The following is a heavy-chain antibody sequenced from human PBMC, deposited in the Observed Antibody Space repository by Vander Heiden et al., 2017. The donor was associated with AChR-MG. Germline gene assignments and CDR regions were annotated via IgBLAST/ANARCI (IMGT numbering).Heavy chain of an antibody. CDR3: ARGRGSWVYCDY. J-gene: IGHJ4*02. CDR1: GGSFNTDY. Sequence: QVQLQQWGAGLLKPSETLSLTCAVYGGSFNTDYWSWIRQPPGKGLEWIGEINHSGSTNHSPSLKSRVTMSVDTSKNQFSLKLSSVTAADTAVYYCARGRGSWVYCDYWGQGILVTVSS. CDR2: INHSGST. V-gene: IGHV4-34*01. D-gene: IGHD6-13*01.